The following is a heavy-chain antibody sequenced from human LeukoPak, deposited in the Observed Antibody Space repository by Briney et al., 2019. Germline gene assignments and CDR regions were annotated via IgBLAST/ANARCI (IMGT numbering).Heavy chain of an antibody. V-gene: IGHV3-23*01. J-gene: IGHJ6*02. CDR2: ISGSGGST. Sequence: GGSLRLSCAASGFTFSSYAMSWVRQAPGKGLEWVSAISGSGGSTYYADSVKGRFTISRDNSKNTLYLQMNSLRAEDTAVYYCAKVRVDDFWRGSGVWGQGTTVTVSS. CDR3: AKVRVDDFWRGSGV. CDR1: GFTFSSYA. D-gene: IGHD3-3*01.